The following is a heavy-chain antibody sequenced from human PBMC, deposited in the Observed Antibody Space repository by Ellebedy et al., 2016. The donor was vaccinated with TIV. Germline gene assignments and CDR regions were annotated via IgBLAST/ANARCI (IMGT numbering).Heavy chain of an antibody. D-gene: IGHD7-27*01. J-gene: IGHJ3*01. CDR1: GFSFRSYW. Sequence: GESLKISCAGSGFSFRSYWMSWVRQAPGKGLEWVSYISHSSLTIYYADSVKGRFIISRDNAENSLYLQMNSLTAEDTAVYYCARDMGWGNERVNDAFDVWGQGTMVTVSS. CDR2: ISHSSLTI. V-gene: IGHV3-48*04. CDR3: ARDMGWGNERVNDAFDV.